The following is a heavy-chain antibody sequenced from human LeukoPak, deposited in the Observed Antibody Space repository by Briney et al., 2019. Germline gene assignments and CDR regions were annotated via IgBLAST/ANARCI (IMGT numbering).Heavy chain of an antibody. CDR3: AKGRVIDLDYYSMDV. V-gene: IGHV3-23*01. CDR1: GFTFSNYA. D-gene: IGHD3-22*01. J-gene: IGHJ6*03. Sequence: GGSLRLSCAASGFTFSNYAMSWVRQAPGRGLEWVSTISGSGGSTYYADSVKGRFTISRDNSKNTLYLHVNSLRAEDTAVYYCAKGRVIDLDYYSMDVWGQGALVTVSS. CDR2: ISGSGGST.